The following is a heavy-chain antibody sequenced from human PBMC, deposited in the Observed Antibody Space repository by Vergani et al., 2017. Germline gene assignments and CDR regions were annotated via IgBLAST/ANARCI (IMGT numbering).Heavy chain of an antibody. CDR1: GGSFSGYY. CDR3: ARDLTGAPKHYGMYV. D-gene: IGHD1-20*01. J-gene: IGHJ6*02. V-gene: IGHV4-34*01. CDR2: INHSGST. Sequence: QVQLQQWGAGLLKPSETLSLTCAVYGGSFSGYYWSWIRQPPGKGLEWIGEINHSGSTNYNPSLKSRVTISVEPSKNQFSLKLSSVTAADTAVYYCARDLTGAPKHYGMYVWGQGTTVTVSS.